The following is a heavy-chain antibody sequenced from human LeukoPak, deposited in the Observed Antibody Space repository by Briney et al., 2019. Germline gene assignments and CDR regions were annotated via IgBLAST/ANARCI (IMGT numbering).Heavy chain of an antibody. CDR2: MNPNSGNT. Sequence: ASVKVSCKASGYTFTSYDINWVRQATGQGLEWMGWMNPNSGNTGYAQKFQGRVTMTRNTSISTAYMELSSLRSEDTAVYYCARGARGYSSPSDYYYYYMDVWGKGTTVTVSS. CDR3: ARGARGYSSPSDYYYYYMDV. D-gene: IGHD6-6*01. CDR1: GYTFTSYD. V-gene: IGHV1-8*01. J-gene: IGHJ6*03.